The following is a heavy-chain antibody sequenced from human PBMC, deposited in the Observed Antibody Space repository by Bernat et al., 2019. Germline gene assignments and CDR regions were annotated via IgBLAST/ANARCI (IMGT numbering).Heavy chain of an antibody. Sequence: EVQLLESGGGLVQPGGSLSLSCAASGFTFSSYAMCCVRQALGKGLEWVSAISGSGGSTYYADSVKGRLTIPRDDSKNTLYLQMNSLRAEDTAVYYCAKELGYLWGQGALVTVSS. CDR2: ISGSGGST. CDR1: GFTFSSYA. V-gene: IGHV3-23*01. CDR3: AKELGYL. J-gene: IGHJ4*02. D-gene: IGHD5-18*01.